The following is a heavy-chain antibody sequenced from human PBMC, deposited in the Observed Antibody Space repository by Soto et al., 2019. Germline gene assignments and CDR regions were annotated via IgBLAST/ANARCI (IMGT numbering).Heavy chain of an antibody. CDR3: ARSLGETTSLFDY. V-gene: IGHV1-46*01. Sequence: QVQLVQSGAEMKQPGASVKLSCQASGYIFIHCFMHWVRQAPGQGLEWMGGINPSSGTTTYAQKFQGIVTVTRDTSTGTVYMELSSLGSGDTAMYYCARSLGETTSLFDYWGQGSLVTVSA. J-gene: IGHJ4*02. CDR1: GYIFIHCF. CDR2: INPSSGTT. D-gene: IGHD1-26*01.